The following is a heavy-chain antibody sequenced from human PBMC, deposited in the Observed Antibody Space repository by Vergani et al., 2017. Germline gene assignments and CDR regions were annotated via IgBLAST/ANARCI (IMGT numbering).Heavy chain of an antibody. Sequence: QVQLQESGPGLVKPSETLSLTCTVSGGSISSYYWSWIRQPPGKGLEWIGYIYYSGSTNYNPSLKSRVTISVDTSKNQFSLKLSSVTAADTAVYYCARGTRIRYFDYWGQGTLVTVSS. CDR1: GGSISSYY. CDR2: IYYSGST. J-gene: IGHJ4*02. CDR3: ARGTRIRYFDY. V-gene: IGHV4-59*08.